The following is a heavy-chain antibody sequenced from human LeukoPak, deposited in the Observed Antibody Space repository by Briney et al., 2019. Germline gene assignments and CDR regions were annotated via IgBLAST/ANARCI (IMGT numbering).Heavy chain of an antibody. CDR1: GFTFSSYG. CDR2: ISYDGSNK. Sequence: GGSLRLSCAASGFTFSSYGMHWVRQAPGKGLEWVAVISYDGSNKYYADSVKGRFTISRDNSKSTLYLQMNSLRAEDTAVYYCAKNTGSGGSCLQHWGQGTLVTVSS. CDR3: AKNTGSGGSCLQH. D-gene: IGHD2-15*01. V-gene: IGHV3-30*18. J-gene: IGHJ1*01.